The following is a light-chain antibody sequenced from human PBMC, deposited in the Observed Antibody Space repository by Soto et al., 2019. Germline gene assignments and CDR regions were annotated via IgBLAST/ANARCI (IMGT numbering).Light chain of an antibody. CDR3: QRYGSSPLIT. J-gene: IGKJ5*01. V-gene: IGKV3-20*01. CDR2: GTS. Sequence: ETVLTQSPGTLSLSPGERATLSCRAIQSVSSSSLAWYQQRPGQAPRLLIYGTSSRATGIPDRFSGSGSGTDFTPTISRLEPEDFAVYFCQRYGSSPLITFGQGTRLEIK. CDR1: QSVSSSS.